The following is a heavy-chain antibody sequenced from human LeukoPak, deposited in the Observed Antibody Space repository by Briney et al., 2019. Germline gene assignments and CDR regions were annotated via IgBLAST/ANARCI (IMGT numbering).Heavy chain of an antibody. J-gene: IGHJ4*02. CDR3: ATLGSYSSSWYGAYFDY. Sequence: ASVKVSCKVSGYTLTKLSMHWVRQAPGKGLEWVGGFDPEDGETICAQKFQGRVTMTEDTSTDTAHMELSSLRSEDTAVYYCATLGSYSSSWYGAYFDYWGQGTLITVSS. CDR1: GYTLTKLS. D-gene: IGHD6-13*01. V-gene: IGHV1-24*01. CDR2: FDPEDGET.